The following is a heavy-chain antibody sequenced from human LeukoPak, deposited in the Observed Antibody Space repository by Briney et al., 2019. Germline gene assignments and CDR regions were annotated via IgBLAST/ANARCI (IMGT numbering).Heavy chain of an antibody. D-gene: IGHD4-17*01. Sequence: ASVKVSCKASGYTFTSYGISWVRQAPGQGLEWMGWISAYNGNTNYAQKLQGRVTMTTDTSTSTAYMELRSLRSDDTAVYYCAREYGDYQEGSYYYMDVWGKGTTVTVSS. CDR3: AREYGDYQEGSYYYMDV. CDR2: ISAYNGNT. CDR1: GYTFTSYG. V-gene: IGHV1-18*01. J-gene: IGHJ6*03.